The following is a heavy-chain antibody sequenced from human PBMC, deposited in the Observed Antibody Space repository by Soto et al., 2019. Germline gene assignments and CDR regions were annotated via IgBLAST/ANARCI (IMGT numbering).Heavy chain of an antibody. J-gene: IGHJ4*01. V-gene: IGHV4-31*03. CDR2: IHYSGST. D-gene: IGHD1-7*01. Sequence: SETLSLTCTVSGDSINSGGYYLSWIRKHPGKGLEWIGYIHYSGSTHYNPSLESRIIVSLDTSKNQFSLKLTSVTAADTAVYYCARADWNSAFDYWGHGTLVTVSS. CDR1: GDSINSGGYY. CDR3: ARADWNSAFDY.